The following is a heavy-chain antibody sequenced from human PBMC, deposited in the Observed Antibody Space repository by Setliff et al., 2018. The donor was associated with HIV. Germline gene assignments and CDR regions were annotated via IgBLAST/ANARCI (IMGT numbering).Heavy chain of an antibody. V-gene: IGHV1-8*02. CDR2: MDPNSGNT. J-gene: IGHJ4*02. D-gene: IGHD3-3*01. CDR1: AYPFTTYD. Sequence: VKVSCKASAYPFTTYDINWVRQATGQGLEWMGWMDPNSGNTGYAQKFQGRVTMTRNTSITTAYMELSSLRSEDTAVYYCARGQNGGISGVDWGQGTLVTVSS. CDR3: ARGQNGGISGVD.